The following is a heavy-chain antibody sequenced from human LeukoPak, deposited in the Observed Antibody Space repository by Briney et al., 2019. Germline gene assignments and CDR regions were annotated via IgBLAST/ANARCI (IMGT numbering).Heavy chain of an antibody. D-gene: IGHD3-10*01. V-gene: IGHV3-48*03. CDR3: ARRFGYGSFAY. Sequence: PGGSLRLSCVVSGFTLSSYEMNWVRQAPGKGLEWVSSISSSGSTIYYADSVKGRFTISRDNAKNSLYLQMNSLRAEDTAVYYCARRFGYGSFAYWGQGTLVTVSS. CDR1: GFTLSSYE. CDR2: ISSSGSTI. J-gene: IGHJ4*02.